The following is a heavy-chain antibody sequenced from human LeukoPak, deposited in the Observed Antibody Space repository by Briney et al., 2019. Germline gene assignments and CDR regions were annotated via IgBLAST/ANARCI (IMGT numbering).Heavy chain of an antibody. Sequence: ASVTVSCKASGYTFTGYYMHWVRQAPGQGLEWMGWINPSSGGTNYAQKFQGRVTMTRDTSISTAYMELSRLRSDDTAVYYCARDVTSYDFWSGYSQSAFDIWGQGTMVTVSS. V-gene: IGHV1-2*02. D-gene: IGHD3-3*01. CDR2: INPSSGGT. J-gene: IGHJ3*02. CDR3: ARDVTSYDFWSGYSQSAFDI. CDR1: GYTFTGYY.